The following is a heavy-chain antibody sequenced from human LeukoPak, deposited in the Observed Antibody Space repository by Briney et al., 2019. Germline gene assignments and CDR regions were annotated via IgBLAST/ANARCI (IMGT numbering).Heavy chain of an antibody. Sequence: ASVKVSCKVSGHTLTEIFMHWVRQAPGKGFEWMGGVDPEDYETINAQKFQGRVTMTEDTSTDTAYMELSSLRSEDTAVYYCATWIYSSGCPYFDYWGQGTLVTVSS. CDR2: VDPEDYET. CDR3: ATWIYSSGCPYFDY. J-gene: IGHJ4*02. D-gene: IGHD6-19*01. CDR1: GHTLTEIF. V-gene: IGHV1-24*01.